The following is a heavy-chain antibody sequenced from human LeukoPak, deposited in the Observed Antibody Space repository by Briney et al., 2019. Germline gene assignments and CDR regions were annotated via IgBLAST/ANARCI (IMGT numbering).Heavy chain of an antibody. CDR2: IIPIFGTA. CDR1: EGTFSSYA. J-gene: IGHJ6*03. D-gene: IGHD6-13*01. V-gene: IGHV1-69*01. Sequence: SVKVSCKASEGTFSSYAISWVRQAPGQGLEWMGGIIPIFGTANYAQKFQGRVTITADESTSTAYMELSSLRSEDTAVYYCASLAAAELVRGGYYYMDVWGKGTTVTISS. CDR3: ASLAAAELVRGGYYYMDV.